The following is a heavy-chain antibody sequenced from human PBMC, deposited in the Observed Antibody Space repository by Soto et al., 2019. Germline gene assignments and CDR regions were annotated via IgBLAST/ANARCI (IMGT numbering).Heavy chain of an antibody. CDR1: GFTFDYYW. CDR2: IYSDGTST. J-gene: IGHJ3*01. Sequence: EVQLVESGGGLVQPGESLRLSCAASGFTFDYYWMHWVRQAPGKGLVWVSRIYSDGTSTTYADSVKGRFPISRDNAKNTVSLQMNSLRADDTAVYYCARGDRGAFDLWGQGTVVTVSS. V-gene: IGHV3-74*01. CDR3: ARGDRGAFDL. D-gene: IGHD1-26*01.